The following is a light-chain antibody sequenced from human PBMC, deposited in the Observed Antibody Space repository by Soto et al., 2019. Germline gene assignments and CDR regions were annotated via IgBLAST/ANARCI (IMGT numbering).Light chain of an antibody. CDR2: DSS. CDR1: QSVRNW. Sequence: DIQMTQSPSTLFASVGDRVTITCRASQSVRNWLAWYQQKPGRAPHLLIYDSSTLEPGVPSRFRGSGSGTEFTLTINGLQPDDFGNYYCQQYDGYSPQTVGQGTKVDIK. V-gene: IGKV1-5*01. CDR3: QQYDGYSPQT. J-gene: IGKJ1*01.